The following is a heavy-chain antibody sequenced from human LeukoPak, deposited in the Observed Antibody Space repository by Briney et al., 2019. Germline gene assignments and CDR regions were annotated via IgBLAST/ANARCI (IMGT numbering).Heavy chain of an antibody. Sequence: GASVKVSCKASGYTFTSYDINWVRQATGQGLEWMGWMNPNSGNTGYAQKFQGRATITRNTSISTAYMELSSLRSEDTAVYYCARVAYGSSGYGAYYYYMDVWGKGTTVTVSS. CDR2: MNPNSGNT. J-gene: IGHJ6*03. CDR3: ARVAYGSSGYGAYYYYMDV. V-gene: IGHV1-8*03. CDR1: GYTFTSYD. D-gene: IGHD3-22*01.